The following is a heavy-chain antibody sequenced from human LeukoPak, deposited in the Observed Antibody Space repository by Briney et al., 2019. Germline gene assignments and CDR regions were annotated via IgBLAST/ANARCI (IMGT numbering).Heavy chain of an antibody. J-gene: IGHJ4*02. CDR3: ARSRYSSGSYYFDY. Sequence: PSETLSLTCTVSGGSISSADHYWNWIRQPPGKGLEWIGYMHYSGSAYYNPSLKRRVTISVDTSKSQFSLKLSSVTAADTAVYYCARSRYSSGSYYFDYWGQGTLVTVSS. CDR2: MHYSGSA. V-gene: IGHV4-30-4*01. CDR1: GGSISSADHY. D-gene: IGHD6-19*01.